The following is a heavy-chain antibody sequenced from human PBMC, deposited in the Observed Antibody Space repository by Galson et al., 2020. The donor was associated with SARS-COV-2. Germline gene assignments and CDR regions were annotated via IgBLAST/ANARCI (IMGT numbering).Heavy chain of an antibody. CDR2: IYYSGTT. CDR3: AGGNYGISDY. D-gene: IGHD1-7*01. Sequence: SETLSLTCTVSGGSISSSSYYWGWIRQPPGKGLEWIGSIYYSGTTYYNPSLQSRVTISVDTSKKQFSLNLSSVTAADTAVYYCAGGNYGISDYWGQGTL. J-gene: IGHJ4*02. CDR1: GGSISSSSYY. V-gene: IGHV4-39*01.